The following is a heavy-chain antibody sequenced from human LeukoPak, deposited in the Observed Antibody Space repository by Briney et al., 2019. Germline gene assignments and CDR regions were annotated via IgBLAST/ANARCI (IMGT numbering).Heavy chain of an antibody. CDR1: GGSLSSYY. CDR3: ARWGTYASTSNWFDP. V-gene: IGHV4-59*12. J-gene: IGHJ5*02. D-gene: IGHD2-2*01. CDR2: IYYSGST. Sequence: SEALSLTCTVSGGSLSSYYWSWLRQPPGKGLEWIGYIYYSGSTNYNPSLTSRVTISVDTSKNQFSLSLGSVTAADTAVYYCARWGTYASTSNWFDPWGQGTLVTVSS.